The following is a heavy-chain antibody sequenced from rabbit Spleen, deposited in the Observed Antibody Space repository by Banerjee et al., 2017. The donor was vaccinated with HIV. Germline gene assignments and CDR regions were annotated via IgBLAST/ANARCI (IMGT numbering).Heavy chain of an antibody. J-gene: IGHJ6*01. D-gene: IGHD1-1*01. CDR3: ARDLVAVIGWNFSL. CDR2: IYAGSSGGT. CDR1: GFSFNSIFW. Sequence: QSLEESGGGLVKPGTSLTLTCTTSGFSFNSIFWICWVRQAPGKGLEWVACIYAGSSGGTYYASWAKGRFIMSRTSSTKVTLQMTSLTAADTATYFCARDLVAVIGWNFSLWGPGTLVTVS. V-gene: IGHV1S40*01.